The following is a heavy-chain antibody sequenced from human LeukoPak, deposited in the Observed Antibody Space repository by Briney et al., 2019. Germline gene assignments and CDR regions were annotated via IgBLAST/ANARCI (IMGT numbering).Heavy chain of an antibody. Sequence: SETLSLTCAVYGGSFSGCYWSWIRQPPGKGLEWIEEINHSGSTNYNPSLKSRVTISVDTSKNQFSLKLSSVTAADTAVYYCARYRRHFDYYYYGMDVWGQGTTVTVSS. CDR2: INHSGST. J-gene: IGHJ6*02. V-gene: IGHV4-34*01. CDR3: ARYRRHFDYYYYGMDV. D-gene: IGHD3-9*01. CDR1: GGSFSGCY.